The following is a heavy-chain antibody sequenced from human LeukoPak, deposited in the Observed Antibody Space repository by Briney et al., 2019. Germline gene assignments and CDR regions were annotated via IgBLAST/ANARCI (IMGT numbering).Heavy chain of an antibody. D-gene: IGHD2-2*01. J-gene: IGHJ4*02. CDR2: ISGSGGST. V-gene: IGHV3-23*01. Sequence: GGSLRLSCAASGFTFSRYWMTWVRQAPGKGLEWVSAISGSGGSTYYADSVKGRFTISRDNSKNTLYLQMNSLRAEDTAVYYCAKSVPDIVVVPAVLGGMYYFDYWGQGTLVTVSS. CDR1: GFTFSRYW. CDR3: AKSVPDIVVVPAVLGGMYYFDY.